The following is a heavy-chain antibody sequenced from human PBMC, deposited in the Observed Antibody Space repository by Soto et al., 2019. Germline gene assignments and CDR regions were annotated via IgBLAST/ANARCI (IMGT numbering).Heavy chain of an antibody. CDR1: GGTFYTYT. Sequence: SVKVSCKASGGTFYTYTFSWVRQAPGQGLEWMGSITPIYPTTNYAEKFQGRLTVTADGSTNTAYMELNSLTSEDTAVYYCARIPRYSFPTSDDLDSWGQGTLVPVSS. CDR2: ITPIYPTT. D-gene: IGHD5-18*01. CDR3: ARIPRYSFPTSDDLDS. J-gene: IGHJ4*02. V-gene: IGHV1-69*13.